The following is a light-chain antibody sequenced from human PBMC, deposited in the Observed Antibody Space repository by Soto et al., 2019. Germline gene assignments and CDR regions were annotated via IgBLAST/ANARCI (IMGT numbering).Light chain of an antibody. V-gene: IGKV1-5*01. J-gene: IGKJ4*01. Sequence: DIQMTQSPSTLSASVGDRVTITCRASQSISSWLAWYQQKPGKAPKLLIYDASSLESGVPSRFSGSETGTDFTFHINSLKPEDIATYYCQQYDNLTLTFGGGTKVEIK. CDR1: QSISSW. CDR3: QQYDNLTLT. CDR2: DAS.